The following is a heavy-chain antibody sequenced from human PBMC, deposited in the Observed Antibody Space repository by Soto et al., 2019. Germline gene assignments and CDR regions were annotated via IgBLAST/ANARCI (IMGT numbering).Heavy chain of an antibody. CDR2: ISSSGYI. V-gene: IGHV3-21*01. J-gene: IGHJ6*02. CDR3: ARDCSGGSCYPGMDV. Sequence: GGSLRLSGAASGFNFNSYTINWVRQAPWKRLEWLSSISSSGYIFSTDSVRGRFTISRDNAKNSVYLQINSLRAEDTAVYFCARDCSGGSCYPGMDVWGQGTTVTVSS. D-gene: IGHD2-15*01. CDR1: GFNFNSYT.